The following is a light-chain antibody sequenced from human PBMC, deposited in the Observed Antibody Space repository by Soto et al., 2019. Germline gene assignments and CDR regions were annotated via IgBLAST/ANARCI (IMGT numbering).Light chain of an antibody. CDR3: KQTYRILT. CDR1: QNIYMN. Sequence: DIQMTQTPMSLSASVGDRVTITCRTSQNIYMNLNWYQQKPGKAPQLLIYAASTLHTGVPSRFSGSGSGTDFALAISSLQPEDAAAYYCKQTYRILTFGGGTKVQI. J-gene: IGKJ4*01. V-gene: IGKV1-39*01. CDR2: AAS.